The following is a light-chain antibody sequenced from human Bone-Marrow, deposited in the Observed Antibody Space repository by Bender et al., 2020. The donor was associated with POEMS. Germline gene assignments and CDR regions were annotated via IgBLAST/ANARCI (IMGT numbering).Light chain of an antibody. CDR3: CSYAGTFTSV. J-gene: IGLJ1*01. CDR1: STDIGAYDY. V-gene: IGLV2-14*01. Sequence: QSALTQPASLSGSPGQSITVSCSGTSTDIGAYDYVSWYRQYPGTVPRLLIYEVTNRPSGVSSRFSASKSGNTASLSISGLRPEDEADYYCCSYAGTFTSVFGTGTWVTVL. CDR2: EVT.